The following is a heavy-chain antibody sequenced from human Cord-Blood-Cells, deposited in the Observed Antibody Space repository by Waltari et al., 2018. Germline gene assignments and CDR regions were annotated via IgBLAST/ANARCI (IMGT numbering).Heavy chain of an antibody. J-gene: IGHJ6*04. CDR1: GFTFSSYS. CDR2: ISSSSSYI. CDR3: ARDAAAAGVNV. Sequence: EVQLVESGGGLVKPGGSLRLSCAASGFTFSSYSMNWVRQAPGKGLEWVSSISSSSSYIYYADSVKGRFTISRDNAKNSLYLQMNSLRVEDTAVYYCARDAAAAGVNVWGKGTTVTVSS. D-gene: IGHD6-13*01. V-gene: IGHV3-21*01.